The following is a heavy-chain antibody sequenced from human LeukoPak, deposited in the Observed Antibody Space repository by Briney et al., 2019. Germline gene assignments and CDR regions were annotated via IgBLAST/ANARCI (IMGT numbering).Heavy chain of an antibody. Sequence: GGSLRLSCAASGLDFNNYYMSWVSQGPGKRLEWVSSMRDSGYHTYYADSDKTYYADSVKGRFTISRDNSKSTVYLHMNILRLQDTAIYYWVRGAAIDHWGKGPLVRVFS. J-gene: IGHJ4*02. V-gene: IGHV3-23*01. CDR2: MRDSGYHTYYADSDKT. CDR3: VRGAAIDH. CDR1: GLDFNNYY.